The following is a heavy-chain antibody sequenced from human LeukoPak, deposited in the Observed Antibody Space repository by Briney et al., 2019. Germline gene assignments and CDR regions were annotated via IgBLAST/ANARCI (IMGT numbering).Heavy chain of an antibody. CDR1: GFTLTNAW. V-gene: IGHV3-15*01. D-gene: IGHD3-10*01. Sequence: GGSLRLSCAASGFTLTNAWMSWVRQAPGKGLEWVGRIKSKGGGGTTDYAAPVKGRFTISRDDSKNTLYLQMNSLKTEDTAVYYCTTDLPTLGSGKMDYWGQGTLVTVSS. J-gene: IGHJ4*02. CDR3: TTDLPTLGSGKMDY. CDR2: IKSKGGGGTT.